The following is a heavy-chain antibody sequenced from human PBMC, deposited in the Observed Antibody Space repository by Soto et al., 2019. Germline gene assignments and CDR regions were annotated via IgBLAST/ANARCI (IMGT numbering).Heavy chain of an antibody. CDR1: GYSFTSTY. Sequence: QVQLVQSGAEVKKPGASVRISCRASGYSFTSTYVHWVRQAPGQGPEWMGIINPAGGTTYYAQKFQGRRTITSDTSTDTVFMDLNDLTSEATAVYFCALKVVTYYDNWGQGTLLTVSS. CDR3: ALKVVTYYDN. D-gene: IGHD2-21*02. J-gene: IGHJ4*02. CDR2: INPAGGTT. V-gene: IGHV1-46*01.